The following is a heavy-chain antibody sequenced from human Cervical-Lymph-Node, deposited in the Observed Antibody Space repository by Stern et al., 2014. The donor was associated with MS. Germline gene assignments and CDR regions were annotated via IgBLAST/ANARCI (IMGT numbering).Heavy chain of an antibody. CDR1: GFTFSSYA. CDR2: ISYDGSNK. J-gene: IGHJ4*02. V-gene: IGHV3-30*01. D-gene: IGHD4-17*01. Sequence: VHLVESGGGVVQPGRSLRLSCAASGFTFSSYAMHWVRQAPGKGLEWGAVISYDGSNKYYADSVKGRFTISRDNSKNTLYLQMNSLRAEDTAVYYCARGSYGDYVENFDYWGQGTLVTVSS. CDR3: ARGSYGDYVENFDY.